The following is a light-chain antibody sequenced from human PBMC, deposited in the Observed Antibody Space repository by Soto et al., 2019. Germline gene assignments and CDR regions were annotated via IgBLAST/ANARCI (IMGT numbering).Light chain of an antibody. V-gene: IGKV3-20*01. CDR3: QQYGSSPNT. CDR2: GAS. Sequence: EIVLTQSPGTLSLSPGERATLSCRASQSVSSSYLAWYQQKPGQAARLLIYGASSRAAGIPDRFSGSGSVTDFTLTISRLEPEDFAVYYCQQYGSSPNTFGEGTKLEIK. CDR1: QSVSSSY. J-gene: IGKJ2*01.